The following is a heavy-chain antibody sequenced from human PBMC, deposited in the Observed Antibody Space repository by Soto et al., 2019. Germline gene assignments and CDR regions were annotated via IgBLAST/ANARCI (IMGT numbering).Heavy chain of an antibody. CDR3: ARRDCGSGTNCEFGAPAFAY. D-gene: IGHD2-21*01. V-gene: IGHV3-23*01. Sequence: GGSLRLSCAASGFTFSNYDMSWVRQAPGKGLEWVSSVSNSGSSTQYADSVKGRFTISRDNPKNTLYLQMSSLRAADTAVYYCARRDCGSGTNCEFGAPAFAYRAQRNPVTVSS. CDR2: VSNSGSST. J-gene: IGHJ4*02. CDR1: GFTFSNYD.